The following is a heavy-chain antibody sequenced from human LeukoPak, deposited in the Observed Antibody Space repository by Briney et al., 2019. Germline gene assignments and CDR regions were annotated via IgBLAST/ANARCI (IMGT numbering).Heavy chain of an antibody. J-gene: IGHJ3*02. V-gene: IGHV4-28*01. D-gene: IGHD3-22*01. CDR2: IYYSGST. CDR1: GSSIAIRNW. Sequence: SETLSLTCSVSGSSIAIRNWWGWIRQPPGNGLGRIWYIYYSGSTNYNPSLKSRVTISVDTSKNQFSLKLSSVTAADTAVYYCARRTTYYYDSSGYKNAFDIWGQGTMVTVSS. CDR3: ARRTTYYYDSSGYKNAFDI.